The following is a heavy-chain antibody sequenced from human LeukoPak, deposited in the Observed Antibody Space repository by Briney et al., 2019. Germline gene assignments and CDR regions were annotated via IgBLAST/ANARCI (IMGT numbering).Heavy chain of an antibody. Sequence: PSETLSLTCTVSGASISSYYWSWIRQPPGRGLEWIGYIYNSGSTNYNPSLKSRVTISVDTSKNQFSLNLSSVTAADTAVYYCARHGPYLGRLGWFDPWGQGTLVTVSS. CDR1: GASISSYY. J-gene: IGHJ5*02. V-gene: IGHV4-59*08. CDR2: IYNSGST. D-gene: IGHD1-26*01. CDR3: ARHGPYLGRLGWFDP.